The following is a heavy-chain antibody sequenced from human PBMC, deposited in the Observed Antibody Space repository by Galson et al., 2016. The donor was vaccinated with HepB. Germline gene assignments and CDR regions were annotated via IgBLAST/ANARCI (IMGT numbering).Heavy chain of an antibody. Sequence: SLRLSCAASGFTFSNFAVNWVRQAPGKGLEWVSAISGGGENTYYADSAKGRFTISRDNPKNTVFLYMDSLRAEDTAMYFCVKDESYFYGSASLQSWGQGTTVTVSS. CDR1: GFTFSNFA. CDR2: ISGGGENT. V-gene: IGHV3-23*01. D-gene: IGHD3-10*01. J-gene: IGHJ5*02. CDR3: VKDESYFYGSASLQS.